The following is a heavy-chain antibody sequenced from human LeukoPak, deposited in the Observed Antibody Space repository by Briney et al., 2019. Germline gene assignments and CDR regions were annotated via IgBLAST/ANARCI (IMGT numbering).Heavy chain of an antibody. CDR3: AREADYTLYYYYYMDV. J-gene: IGHJ6*03. CDR2: IKQDGSEK. D-gene: IGHD4-11*01. CDR1: GFTFSSYW. Sequence: GGSLGLSCAASGFTFSSYWMSWVRQAPGKGLEWVANIKQDGSEKYYVDSVKGRFTISRDNAKNSLYLQMNSLRVEDTAVYYCAREADYTLYYYYYMDVWGKGTTVTVSS. V-gene: IGHV3-7*01.